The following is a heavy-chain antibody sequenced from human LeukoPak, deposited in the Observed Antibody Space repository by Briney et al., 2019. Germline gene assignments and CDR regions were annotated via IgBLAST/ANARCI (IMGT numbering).Heavy chain of an antibody. CDR2: MNPNSGNT. D-gene: IGHD3-3*01. CDR1: GYTFTSYD. CDR3: ARSCCYYDFWFDANWFDP. Sequence: ASVKVSCKASGYTFTSYDINWVRRATGQGLEWMGWMNPNSGNTGYAQKFQGRVTITRNTSISTAYMELSSLRSEDTAVYYCARSCCYYDFWFDANWFDPWGQGTLVTVSS. J-gene: IGHJ5*02. V-gene: IGHV1-8*03.